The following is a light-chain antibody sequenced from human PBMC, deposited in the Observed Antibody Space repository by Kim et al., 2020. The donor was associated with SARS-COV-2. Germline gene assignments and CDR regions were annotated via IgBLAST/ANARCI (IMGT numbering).Light chain of an antibody. J-gene: IGLJ3*02. CDR3: AAWDDRVSGRV. CDR2: GNN. Sequence: GQRVTISSSGSSSNNEKKYVYGYQQVPGTAPKVLIYGNNKRPSGVPDRFSGSKSGTSASLAISGLRSEDEADYYCAAWDDRVSGRVFGGGTKLTVL. CDR1: SSNNEKKY. V-gene: IGLV1-47*01.